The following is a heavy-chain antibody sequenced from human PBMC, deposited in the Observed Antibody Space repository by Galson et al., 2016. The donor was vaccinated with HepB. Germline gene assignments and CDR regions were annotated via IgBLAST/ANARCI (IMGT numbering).Heavy chain of an antibody. Sequence: SLRLFCAASGFTFSSHAMSWVRQAPGKGLEWVSAISSSGSNTYDADSVKGRFTISRDTSKNTLFLQMNSLRAEDTAVYYCARSRRQGVPGTPYYFDYWGQGTLVTVSS. CDR1: GFTFSSHA. CDR2: ISSSGSNT. D-gene: IGHD6-13*01. J-gene: IGHJ4*02. CDR3: ARSRRQGVPGTPYYFDY. V-gene: IGHV3-23*01.